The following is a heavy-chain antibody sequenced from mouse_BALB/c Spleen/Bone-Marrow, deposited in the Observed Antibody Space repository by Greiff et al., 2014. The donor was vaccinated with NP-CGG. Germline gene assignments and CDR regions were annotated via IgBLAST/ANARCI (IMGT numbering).Heavy chain of an antibody. D-gene: IGHD2-1*01. CDR1: GFNIKDTY. CDR2: IDTANGNT. CDR3: ARYGNGLMDY. Sequence: VQLKHSGAELVKPGASVKLSCTASGFNIKDTYMQWVKQRPEQGLEWIGRIDTANGNTKYDPKFQGKATITADTSSNTAYLQLSSLTSEDTAVYYCARYGNGLMDYWGQGTSVTVSS. V-gene: IGHV14-3*02. J-gene: IGHJ4*01.